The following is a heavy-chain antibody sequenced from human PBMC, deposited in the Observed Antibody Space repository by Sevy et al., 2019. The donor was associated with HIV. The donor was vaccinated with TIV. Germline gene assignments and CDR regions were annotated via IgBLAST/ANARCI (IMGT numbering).Heavy chain of an antibody. D-gene: IGHD3-16*02. J-gene: IGHJ4*02. CDR1: GGSISSGGYY. V-gene: IGHV4-31*03. CDR2: IYYSGST. CDR3: ARGTWDYDDVWGSYRYDY. Sequence: SETLSLTCTVSGGSISSGGYYWSWLRQHPGKGLEWIGYIYYSGSTYYNPSLKSRVTISVDTSKNHFSLRLSSVTAADTAVYYCARGTWDYDDVWGSYRYDYWGQGTLVTVSS.